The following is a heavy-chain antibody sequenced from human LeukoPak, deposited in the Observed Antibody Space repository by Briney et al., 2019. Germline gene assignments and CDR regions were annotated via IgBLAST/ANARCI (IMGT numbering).Heavy chain of an antibody. Sequence: GGSLRLSCAASGFTLSHYSMNWVRQAPGKGLEWVSYISSSGRTIYYEDSVKGRFSISRDNAKNALYLQMNSLRAEDTAVYYCAKDLHYGSADYWGQGTLVTVSS. J-gene: IGHJ4*02. CDR2: ISSSGRTI. D-gene: IGHD3-10*01. CDR3: AKDLHYGSADY. CDR1: GFTLSHYS. V-gene: IGHV3-48*04.